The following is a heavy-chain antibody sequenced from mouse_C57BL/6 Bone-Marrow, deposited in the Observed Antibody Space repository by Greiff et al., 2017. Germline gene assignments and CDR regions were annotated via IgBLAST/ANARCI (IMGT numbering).Heavy chain of an antibody. V-gene: IGHV5-17*01. D-gene: IGHD2-5*01. Sequence: EVKVVESGGGLVKPGGSLKLSCAASGFTFSDYGMHWVRQAPETGLEWVAYISSGSSTNYYAATVKGRFTISRDNAKNTLFRQMTRLRSEETAMYYCARRGYYSNYWDYYAMDYWGQGTSGTVSS. CDR3: ARRGYYSNYWDYYAMDY. J-gene: IGHJ4*01. CDR1: GFTFSDYG. CDR2: ISSGSSTN.